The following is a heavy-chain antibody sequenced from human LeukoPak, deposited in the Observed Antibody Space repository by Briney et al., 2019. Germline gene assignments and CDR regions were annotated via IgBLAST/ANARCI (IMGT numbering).Heavy chain of an antibody. Sequence: GGSLRLSCAGSGFTFSTYWMSWVRQAPGTGLEWVANINQAGSEKYYVDSVKGRFTISRDNAKNSLSLQMNSLRAEDTAVYYCARSITAKTNWFDPWGRGTLVTVSS. CDR1: GFTFSTYW. D-gene: IGHD1-20*01. CDR2: INQAGSEK. V-gene: IGHV3-7*05. CDR3: ARSITAKTNWFDP. J-gene: IGHJ5*02.